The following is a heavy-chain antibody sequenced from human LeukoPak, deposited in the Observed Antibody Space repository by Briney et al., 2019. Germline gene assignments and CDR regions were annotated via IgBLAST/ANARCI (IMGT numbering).Heavy chain of an antibody. Sequence: SVKVSCKASGGTFSSYAISWVRQAPGQGLEWMGRIIPIFGIANYAQKFQGRVTITADKSTSTAYMELSRLRSEDTAVYYCARVDVAAGYYGMDVWGQGTTVTVSS. CDR2: IIPIFGIA. J-gene: IGHJ6*02. D-gene: IGHD6-13*01. V-gene: IGHV1-69*04. CDR3: ARVDVAAGYYGMDV. CDR1: GGTFSSYA.